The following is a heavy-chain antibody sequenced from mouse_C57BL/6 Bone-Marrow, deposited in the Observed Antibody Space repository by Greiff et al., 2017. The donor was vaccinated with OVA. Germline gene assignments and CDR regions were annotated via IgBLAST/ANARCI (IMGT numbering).Heavy chain of an antibody. D-gene: IGHD1-1*01. Sequence: EVQRVESGGGLVQSGRSLRLSCATSGFTFSDFYMEWVRQAPGKGLEWIAASRNKANDYTTEYRASVKGRFIVSRDTSQSILYLQMKALIAEDTAIYYCARDAPYYGSSYVYFDDWGTGTTVTVSS. CDR1: GFTFSDFY. J-gene: IGHJ1*03. CDR2: SRNKANDYTT. V-gene: IGHV7-1*01. CDR3: ARDAPYYGSSYVYFDD.